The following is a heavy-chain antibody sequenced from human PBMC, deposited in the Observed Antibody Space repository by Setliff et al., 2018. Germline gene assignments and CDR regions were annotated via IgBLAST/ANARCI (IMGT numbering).Heavy chain of an antibody. CDR3: RVWVDMIEVDS. CDR2: ISYSGGV. Sequence: SETLSLTCSLSGVTIGGNNYYYWAWIRQPPGKGLEWIGTISYSGGVFYNPSLKSRVAISADTSKNQFSLKLTSVTAADTAVYYCRVWVDMIEVDSWAQGTLVTVSS. V-gene: IGHV4-39*01. J-gene: IGHJ4*02. CDR1: GVTIGGNNYYY. D-gene: IGHD3-22*01.